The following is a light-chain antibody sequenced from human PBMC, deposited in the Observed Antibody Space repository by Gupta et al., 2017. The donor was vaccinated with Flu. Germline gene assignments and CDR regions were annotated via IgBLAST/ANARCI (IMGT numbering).Light chain of an antibody. J-gene: IGLJ2*01. CDR3: LLYSGGTEWA. V-gene: IGLV7-43*01. CDR2: KTN. CDR1: TGAVTSASF. Sequence: HTAVTQDSSLTVSPGGTVTLTCTSTTGAVTSASFPAWFQQRPGQPPRTLIYKTNHKHSWTPARFSGSLLGDKAALTLSDVRPEDEAEYYCLLYSGGTEWAFGGGTKLTVL.